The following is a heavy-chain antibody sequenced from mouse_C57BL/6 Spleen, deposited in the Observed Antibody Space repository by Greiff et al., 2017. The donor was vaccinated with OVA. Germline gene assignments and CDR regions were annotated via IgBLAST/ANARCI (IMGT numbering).Heavy chain of an antibody. Sequence: VQLKQSGPELVKPGASVKIPCKASGYTFTDYNMDWVKQSHGKSLEWIGDINPNNGGTIYNQKFKGKATLTVDKSSSTAYMELRSLTSEDTAVYYCARKNSLYYYGSLDYWGQGTTLTVSS. CDR2: INPNNGGT. CDR3: ARKNSLYYYGSLDY. CDR1: GYTFTDYN. D-gene: IGHD1-1*01. V-gene: IGHV1-18*01. J-gene: IGHJ2*01.